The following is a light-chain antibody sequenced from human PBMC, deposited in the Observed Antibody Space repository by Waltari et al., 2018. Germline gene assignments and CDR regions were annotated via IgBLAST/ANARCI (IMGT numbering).Light chain of an antibody. J-gene: IGLJ3*02. V-gene: IGLV5-45*01. Sequence: QAVLTQPASLSASPGASVSLTCTLRSGINVASSGKSWYQQKPGSPPQYLLRYNSDSDKQQGSGVPSRFSGSKDVSANAGVLVISGLQSEDEADYYCLVWYSGAWVFGGGTKLTVL. CDR1: SGINVASSG. CDR3: LVWYSGAWV. CDR2: YNSDSDK.